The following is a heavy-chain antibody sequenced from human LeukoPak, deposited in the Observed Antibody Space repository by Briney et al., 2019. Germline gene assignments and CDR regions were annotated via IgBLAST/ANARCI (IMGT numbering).Heavy chain of an antibody. CDR1: GFTFSTYW. J-gene: IGHJ4*02. D-gene: IGHD2-2*01. Sequence: GGSRRLSCAASGFTFSTYWMSWVRQAPGKGLEWVANIKQDGSEKYYVDSVKGRFTISRDNAKSSLYLQMNSLRAEDTAVYYCTAGAGYCGHTSCPGVIWGQGTLVTVSS. CDR2: IKQDGSEK. CDR3: TAGAGYCGHTSCPGVI. V-gene: IGHV3-7*01.